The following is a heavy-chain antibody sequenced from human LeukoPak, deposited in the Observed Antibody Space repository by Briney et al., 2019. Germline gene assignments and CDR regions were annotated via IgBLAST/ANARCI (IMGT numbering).Heavy chain of an antibody. CDR1: GYTFTSYD. Sequence: ASVKVSCKASGYTFTSYDINWVRQATGQGLEWMGWMNPNSGNTGYAQKFQGRVTMTRNTSISTAYMELSSLRSEDTAVYYCARAGIRKYYDFWSGRNYYVDVWGKGTTVTVSS. V-gene: IGHV1-8*01. CDR2: MNPNSGNT. J-gene: IGHJ6*03. CDR3: ARAGIRKYYDFWSGRNYYVDV. D-gene: IGHD3-3*01.